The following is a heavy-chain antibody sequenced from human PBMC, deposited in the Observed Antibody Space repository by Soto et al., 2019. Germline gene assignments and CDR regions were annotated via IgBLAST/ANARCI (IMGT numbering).Heavy chain of an antibody. CDR1: GGSFSGYY. J-gene: IGHJ1*01. V-gene: IGHV4-34*01. Sequence: QVQLQQWGAGLLKPSETLSLTCAVYGGSFSGYYCSWIRQAPGKGLEWIGELNDSGSTNYNASLTSRVSISVNTAKNQFSMKLSSVTAADTAVYYRARGRGGVQHWGQGTLVTVSS. CDR2: LNDSGST. D-gene: IGHD3-10*01. CDR3: ARGRGGVQH.